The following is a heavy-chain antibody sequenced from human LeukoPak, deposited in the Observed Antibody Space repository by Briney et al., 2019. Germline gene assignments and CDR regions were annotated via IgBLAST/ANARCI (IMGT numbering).Heavy chain of an antibody. V-gene: IGHV4-34*01. D-gene: IGHD4-17*01. Sequence: PSETLSLTCAVYGGSFSGSYWTWIRQPPGKGLEWIGEINHSGSTNYNPSLKSRVTISVDTSKNQFSLKLSPVTAADTAVYYCARDPLHYGDYGNDAFDIWGQGTMVTVSS. CDR2: INHSGST. J-gene: IGHJ3*02. CDR3: ARDPLHYGDYGNDAFDI. CDR1: GGSFSGSY.